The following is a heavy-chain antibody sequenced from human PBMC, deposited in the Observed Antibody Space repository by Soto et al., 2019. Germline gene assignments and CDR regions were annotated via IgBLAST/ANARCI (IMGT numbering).Heavy chain of an antibody. V-gene: IGHV5-51*01. Sequence: PGESLKISCKGSGYSFTSYWIGWVRQMPGKGLEWMGIIYPGDSDTRYSPSFQGQVTISADKSISTAYLQWSSLKASDTAMYYCARAPDYYGSDSTGYYYMDVWGKGTTVTVSS. D-gene: IGHD3-10*01. J-gene: IGHJ6*03. CDR1: GYSFTSYW. CDR3: ARAPDYYGSDSTGYYYMDV. CDR2: IYPGDSDT.